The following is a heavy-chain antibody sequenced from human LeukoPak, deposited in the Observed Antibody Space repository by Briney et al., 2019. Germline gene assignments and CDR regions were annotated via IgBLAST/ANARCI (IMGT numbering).Heavy chain of an antibody. Sequence: PGRSLGLSCAASGFTFSSYGMHWVRPAPGKGLEWVAVISYDGSNKYYADSVKGRFTISRDNSKNTLYLQMNSLRAEDTAVYYCAKAWDIVATIGAFDYWGQGTLVTVSS. CDR3: AKAWDIVATIGAFDY. J-gene: IGHJ4*02. D-gene: IGHD5-12*01. CDR1: GFTFSSYG. CDR2: ISYDGSNK. V-gene: IGHV3-30*18.